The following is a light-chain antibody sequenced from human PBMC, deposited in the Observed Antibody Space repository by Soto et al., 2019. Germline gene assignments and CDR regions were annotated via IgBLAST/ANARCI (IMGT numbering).Light chain of an antibody. CDR2: KAS. CDR3: QHYNSYAEA. CDR1: QTISSW. V-gene: IGKV1-5*03. J-gene: IGKJ1*01. Sequence: DIQMTQSPSTLSGSVGDRVTITCRASQTISSWLAGYQQKPGKAPKLLVYKASTLKSGVPSRFSGSGSGTEITLTISSLQPDDFATYYCQHYNSYAEAFGQGTKVERK.